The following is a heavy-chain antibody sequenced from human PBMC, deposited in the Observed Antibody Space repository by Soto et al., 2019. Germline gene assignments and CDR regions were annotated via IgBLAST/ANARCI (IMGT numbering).Heavy chain of an antibody. J-gene: IGHJ6*03. V-gene: IGHV3-74*01. CDR3: ARDLASEGYYYYYMDV. CDR1: GFTFSSYW. Sequence: GGSLRLSCAASGFTFSSYWMHWVRQAPGKGLVWVSRINRDGSSTSYADSVKGRFTISRDNAKNTLYLQMNSLRAEDTAVYYCARDLASEGYYYYYMDVWGKGTPVTVSS. CDR2: INRDGSST.